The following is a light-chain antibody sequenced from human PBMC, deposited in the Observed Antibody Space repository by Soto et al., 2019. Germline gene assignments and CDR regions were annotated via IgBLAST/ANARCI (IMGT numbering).Light chain of an antibody. J-gene: IGLJ2*01. Sequence: QPVLTQSPSASASLGASVKLTCTLSSRHSSYAIAWHQQQPEKGPRYLMKLNSDGRHTKGDGIPDRFSGSSSGTERYLTISSRQSEDEADYYCQTWGNGILVFGGGTKLTVL. V-gene: IGLV4-69*01. CDR2: LNSDGRH. CDR3: QTWGNGILV. CDR1: SRHSSYA.